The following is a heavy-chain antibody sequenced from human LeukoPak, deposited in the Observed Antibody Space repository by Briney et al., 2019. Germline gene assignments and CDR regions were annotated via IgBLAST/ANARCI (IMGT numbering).Heavy chain of an antibody. CDR2: INPSGGST. V-gene: IGHV1-46*01. D-gene: IGHD3-3*01. J-gene: IGHJ5*02. CDR1: GYTFISYY. Sequence: ASVKVSCKASGYTFISYYLHWVRQAPGQGLEWMGIINPSGGSTSYAQKFQGRVTMTRDMSTSTVYMELSSLRSEDTAVYYCARGGTIAIFGVVITDYNWFDPWGQGTLVTVSS. CDR3: ARGGTIAIFGVVITDYNWFDP.